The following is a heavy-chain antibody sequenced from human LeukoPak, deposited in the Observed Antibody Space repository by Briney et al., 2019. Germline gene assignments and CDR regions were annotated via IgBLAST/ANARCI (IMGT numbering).Heavy chain of an antibody. D-gene: IGHD4-17*01. CDR2: ISYDGSNK. Sequence: GGSLRLSCAASGFTFSSYGMHWVRQAPGKGLEWVAVISYDGSNKYYADSVKGRFTISRDNSKNTLYLQMNSLRAEDTAVYYCAKEGNHYGDYTPGVLDYYFYMDVWGKGTTVTISS. CDR1: GFTFSSYG. V-gene: IGHV3-30*18. J-gene: IGHJ6*03. CDR3: AKEGNHYGDYTPGVLDYYFYMDV.